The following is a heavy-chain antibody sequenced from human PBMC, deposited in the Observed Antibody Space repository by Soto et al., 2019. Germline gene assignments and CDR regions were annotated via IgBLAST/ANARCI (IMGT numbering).Heavy chain of an antibody. D-gene: IGHD3-3*01. CDR2: ISGSGGST. CDR3: AKGRYCDFWSGFYFDY. V-gene: IGHV3-23*01. Sequence: GGSLRLSCAASGFTFSSYAMSWVRQAPGKGLEWVSAISGSGGSTYYADSVKGRFTISRDNSKNTLYLQMNSLRAEDTAVYYCAKGRYCDFWSGFYFDYWGHGTLVTVSS. J-gene: IGHJ4*01. CDR1: GFTFSSYA.